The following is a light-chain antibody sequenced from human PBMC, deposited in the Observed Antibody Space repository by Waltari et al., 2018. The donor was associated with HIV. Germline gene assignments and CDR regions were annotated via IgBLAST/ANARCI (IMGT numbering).Light chain of an antibody. V-gene: IGKV1-16*01. Sequence: DIQMTQSPSSLSASVGDRVNITCRASQGIKHYVAWFQQKPGKAPKPLIYAASTLQSGVPSRFSGSGSETDFTLTINSLQPEDFATYYCQQYNYFPLTFGGGTKVEIK. CDR2: AAS. CDR1: QGIKHY. J-gene: IGKJ4*01. CDR3: QQYNYFPLT.